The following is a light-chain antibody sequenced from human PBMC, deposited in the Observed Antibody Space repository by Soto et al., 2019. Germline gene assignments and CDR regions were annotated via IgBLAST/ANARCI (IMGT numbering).Light chain of an antibody. CDR2: DAS. J-gene: IGKJ1*01. Sequence: DIQMTHSPSTVSASGVYRVTITCLASQSISSWLAWYQQKPGKAPKLLIYDASRLESGVPSRFSGSGSGTEFTLTISSLQPDDFATYYCQQYNSYPWTFGQGTKVDI. CDR1: QSISSW. CDR3: QQYNSYPWT. V-gene: IGKV1-5*01.